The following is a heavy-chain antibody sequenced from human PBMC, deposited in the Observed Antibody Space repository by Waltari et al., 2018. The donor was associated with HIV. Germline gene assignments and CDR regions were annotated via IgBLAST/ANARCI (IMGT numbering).Heavy chain of an antibody. CDR1: GYTFSDYY. J-gene: IGHJ5*02. V-gene: IGHV1-2*07. Sequence: QVQLVQSGAEVKKPGASVKVSCKASGYTFSDYYMHWVRQAPGQGLEWLGWINPNSGGTRYADKFQGRVTMTRDTSINTADMELSRLTSDDTAVYYCARVLRGTVNYLDSRLGHWGQGTLVTVSS. CDR3: ARVLRGTVNYLDSRLGH. D-gene: IGHD3-22*01. CDR2: INPNSGGT.